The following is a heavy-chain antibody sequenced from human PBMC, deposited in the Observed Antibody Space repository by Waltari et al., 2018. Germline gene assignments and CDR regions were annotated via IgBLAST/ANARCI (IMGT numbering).Heavy chain of an antibody. Sequence: QVQLQQWGAGLLKPSETLSLTCAVYGGSFSGYYWSWIRQPPGKGLEWIGEINHSGSTNYNPSLKSRVTISVDTSKNQFSLKLSSVTAADTAVYYCASQRRDCSSTSCRYYYYYYGMDVWGQGTTVTVSS. CDR2: INHSGST. V-gene: IGHV4-34*01. CDR3: ASQRRDCSSTSCRYYYYYYGMDV. CDR1: GGSFSGYY. J-gene: IGHJ6*02. D-gene: IGHD2-2*01.